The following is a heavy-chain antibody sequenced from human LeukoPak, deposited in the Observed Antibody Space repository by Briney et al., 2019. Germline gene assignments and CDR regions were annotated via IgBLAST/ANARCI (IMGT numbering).Heavy chain of an antibody. CDR1: GFTFSGCV. Sequence: GGSLKLSCAASGFTFSGCVVHWVRQASGKGLEWVGLIGSTATNHATLYAASVEGRFTISRDDSKNTAFLQMSSLKTEDTAVYYCTRHLDGIAAYDYWGQGSLVTVSS. J-gene: IGHJ4*02. CDR3: TRHLDGIAAYDY. CDR2: IGSTATNHAT. V-gene: IGHV3-73*01. D-gene: IGHD6-13*01.